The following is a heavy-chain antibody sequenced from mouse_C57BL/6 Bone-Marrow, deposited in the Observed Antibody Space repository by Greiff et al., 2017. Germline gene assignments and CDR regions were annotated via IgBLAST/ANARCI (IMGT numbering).Heavy chain of an antibody. D-gene: IGHD2-4*01. Sequence: QVQLQQSGAELARPGASVKLSCKASGYTFTSYGISWVKQRTGQGLEWIGEIYPRSGNTYYNEQFKGKATLTADKSSSTAYMELRSLTSEVSAVYFWARNYDYDGSPLFDYWGQGTTLTVSS. V-gene: IGHV1-81*01. J-gene: IGHJ2*01. CDR1: GYTFTSYG. CDR3: ARNYDYDGSPLFDY. CDR2: IYPRSGNT.